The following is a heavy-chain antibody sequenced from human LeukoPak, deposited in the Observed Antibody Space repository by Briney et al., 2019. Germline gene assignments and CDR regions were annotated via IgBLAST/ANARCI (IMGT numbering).Heavy chain of an antibody. D-gene: IGHD2/OR15-2a*01. CDR1: GGSISTSNYY. CDR3: ARTRIGLDY. J-gene: IGHJ4*02. CDR2: IFYSGST. V-gene: IGHV4-39*07. Sequence: SETLSLTCTVSGGSISTSNYYWGWIRQPPGKGLEWIGNIFYSGSTYYSPSLRSRVTISVDTSKNQFSLKLSSVTAADTAVYYCARTRIGLDYWGQGTLVTVSS.